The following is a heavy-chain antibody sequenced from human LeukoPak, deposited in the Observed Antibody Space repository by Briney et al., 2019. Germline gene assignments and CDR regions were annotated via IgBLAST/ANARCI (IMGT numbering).Heavy chain of an antibody. D-gene: IGHD1-1*01. J-gene: IGHJ4*02. CDR3: ARGGTSLYYFDY. V-gene: IGHV3-21*01. CDR1: GFTFSSYS. CDR2: ISSSSSYI. Sequence: PGESLRLSCAASGFTFSSYSMNWVRQAPGKGLEWVSSISSSSSYIYYADSVKGRFTISRDNAKNSLYLQMNSLRAEDTAVYYCARGGTSLYYFDYWGQGTLVTVSS.